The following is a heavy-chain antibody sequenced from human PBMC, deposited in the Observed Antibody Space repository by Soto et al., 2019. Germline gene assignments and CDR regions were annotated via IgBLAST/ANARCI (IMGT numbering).Heavy chain of an antibody. Sequence: GGSLRLSCAASGFTFSSYAMSWVRQAPGKGLEWVSAISGSGGSTYYADSVKGRFTISRDNSKNTLYLQMNSLRAEDTAVYYCASAKGQNYYYYYGMDVWGQGTTVTVSS. J-gene: IGHJ6*02. CDR1: GFTFSSYA. CDR2: ISGSGGST. V-gene: IGHV3-23*01. CDR3: ASAKGQNYYYYYGMDV.